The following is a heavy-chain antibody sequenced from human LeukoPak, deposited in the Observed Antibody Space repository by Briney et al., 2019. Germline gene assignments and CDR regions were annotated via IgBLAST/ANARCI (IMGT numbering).Heavy chain of an antibody. Sequence: GGSLRLSCAASGFTFTTYAMSWARQAPGKGLEWVSVISGSGDSTYYADSVKGRFTISRDISKNTLYLQMNSLRAEDTAVYYCAKDLDLWELLYYFDYWGQGTLVTVSS. D-gene: IGHD1-26*01. V-gene: IGHV3-23*01. CDR2: ISGSGDST. CDR3: AKDLDLWELLYYFDY. CDR1: GFTFTTYA. J-gene: IGHJ4*02.